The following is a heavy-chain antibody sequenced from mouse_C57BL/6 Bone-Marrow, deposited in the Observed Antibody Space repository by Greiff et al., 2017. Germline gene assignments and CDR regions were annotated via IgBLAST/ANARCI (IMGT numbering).Heavy chain of an antibody. CDR3: ARLPYYYGSTYFDY. CDR2: IYPRSGNT. Sequence: VQLQQSGAELARPGASVKLSCKASGYTFTSYGISWVKQRTGQGLEWIGEIYPRSGNTYYNEKFKGKATLTADKSSSTAYMELRSLTSEDAAVYFCARLPYYYGSTYFDYWGQGTTLTGSS. D-gene: IGHD1-1*01. J-gene: IGHJ2*01. V-gene: IGHV1-81*01. CDR1: GYTFTSYG.